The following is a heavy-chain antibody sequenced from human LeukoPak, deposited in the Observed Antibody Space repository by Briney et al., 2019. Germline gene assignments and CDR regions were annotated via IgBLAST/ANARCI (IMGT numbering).Heavy chain of an antibody. Sequence: PGGSLRLSCTASGFTFGDYAMSWFRQAPGKGLEWVGFIRSKAYGGTTGYAASVKGRFTISRDDSKSIAYLQMNSLKTEDTAVYYCTRDYGDSTLGDFGYWGQGTLVTVSS. J-gene: IGHJ4*02. V-gene: IGHV3-49*03. CDR3: TRDYGDSTLGDFGY. CDR2: IRSKAYGGTT. D-gene: IGHD4-17*01. CDR1: GFTFGDYA.